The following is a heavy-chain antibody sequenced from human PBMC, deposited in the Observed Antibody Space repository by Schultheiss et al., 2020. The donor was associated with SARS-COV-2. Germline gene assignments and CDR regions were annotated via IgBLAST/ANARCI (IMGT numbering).Heavy chain of an antibody. CDR3: ARDFRRSDFWSGNAHWYFDL. V-gene: IGHV4-34*01. J-gene: IGHJ2*01. Sequence: SQTLSLTCAVYGGSFSGYYWSWIRQPPGKGLEWIGEINHSGSTNYNPSLKSRVTISVDTSKNQFSLKLSSVTAADTAVYYCARDFRRSDFWSGNAHWYFDLWGRGTLVTV. CDR2: INHSGST. D-gene: IGHD3-3*01. CDR1: GGSFSGYY.